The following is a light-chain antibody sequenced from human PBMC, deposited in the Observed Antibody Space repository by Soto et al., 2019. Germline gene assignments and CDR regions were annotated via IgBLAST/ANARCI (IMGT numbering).Light chain of an antibody. CDR3: EQGFDFPLT. V-gene: IGKV1-39*01. J-gene: IGKJ1*01. CDR2: SAS. Sequence: DVQMTQSPSSLSASVGDRVTFTCRASQHIRTYLNWYQRKPGRAPDLLIYSASNLKSGVPSRFSGSGSGTDFTLTISSLLPDDFATYFCEQGFDFPLTFGQGTKVEIK. CDR1: QHIRTY.